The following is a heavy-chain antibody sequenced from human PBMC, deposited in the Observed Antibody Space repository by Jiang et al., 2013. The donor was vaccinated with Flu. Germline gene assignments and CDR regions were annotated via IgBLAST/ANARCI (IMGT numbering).Heavy chain of an antibody. Sequence: QTLSLTCAISGDSVSSNSAAWNWIRQSPSRGLEWPGRTYYRSKWYHDYAVSVKSRITINPDTSKNQFSLQLNSVTPEDTAVYYCARDLAPQLRGYSYGIDYWGQGTLVTVSS. CDR2: TYYRSKWYH. CDR3: ARDLAPQLRGYSYGIDY. J-gene: IGHJ4*02. D-gene: IGHD5-18*01. CDR1: GDSVSSNSAA. V-gene: IGHV6-1*01.